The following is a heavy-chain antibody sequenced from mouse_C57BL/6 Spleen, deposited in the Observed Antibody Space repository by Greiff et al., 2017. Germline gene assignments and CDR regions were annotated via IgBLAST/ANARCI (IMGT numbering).Heavy chain of an antibody. CDR3: ASPDYYGSSYYLYFDV. J-gene: IGHJ1*03. Sequence: ESGPGLVKPSQSLSLTCSVTGYSITSGYYWNWIRQFPGNKLEWMGYISYDGSNNYNPSLKNRISITRDTSKNPLFLKLNSVTTEDTATYYCASPDYYGSSYYLYFDVWGTGTTVTVSS. CDR2: ISYDGSN. CDR1: GYSITSGYY. D-gene: IGHD1-1*01. V-gene: IGHV3-6*01.